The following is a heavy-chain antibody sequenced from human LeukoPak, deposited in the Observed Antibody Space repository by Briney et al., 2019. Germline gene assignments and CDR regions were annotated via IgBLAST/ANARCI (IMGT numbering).Heavy chain of an antibody. D-gene: IGHD5-24*01. CDR3: ARRRLGYYFDY. CDR2: INPRGST. Sequence: SETLSLSCCVYGGSFSGYYWSWIRQPPGKGLEWIGEINPRGSTNYNPSLKSRVTLSADTSKNQFSLTLTSVTAADTAVYYCARRRLGYYFDYWGQGTLVTVSS. V-gene: IGHV4-34*01. CDR1: GGSFSGYY. J-gene: IGHJ4*02.